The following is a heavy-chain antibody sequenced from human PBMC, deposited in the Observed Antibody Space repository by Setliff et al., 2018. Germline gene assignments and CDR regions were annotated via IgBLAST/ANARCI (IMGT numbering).Heavy chain of an antibody. CDR3: AGEDFDY. J-gene: IGHJ4*02. V-gene: IGHV4-59*11. Sequence: SETLSLTCTVSGGSISSHYWSWIRQPPGKGLEWIGYIYYSGSTNYNPSLKSRVTISVDTSKNQFSLKLSSVTAADTAVYYCAGEDFDYWGQGTLVTVSS. CDR1: GGSISSHY. CDR2: IYYSGST.